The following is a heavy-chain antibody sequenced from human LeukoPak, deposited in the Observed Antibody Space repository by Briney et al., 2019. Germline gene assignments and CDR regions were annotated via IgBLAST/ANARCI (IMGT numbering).Heavy chain of an antibody. D-gene: IGHD3-10*01. CDR2: IKQDGSEK. CDR3: AKDLSVLVRFGESSRECWLGP. V-gene: IGHV3-7*04. Sequence: PGGSLRLSCAASGFTFSRYWMTWVRQAPGKGLEWVANIKQDGSEKYYVDSVKGRFTISRDNAKNSLYLQMNSLRAEDTAVYYCAKDLSVLVRFGESSRECWLGPWGQGTLVTVSS. CDR1: GFTFSRYW. J-gene: IGHJ5*02.